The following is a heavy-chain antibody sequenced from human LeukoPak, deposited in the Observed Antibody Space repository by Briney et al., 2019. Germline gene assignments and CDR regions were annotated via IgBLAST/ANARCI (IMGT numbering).Heavy chain of an antibody. CDR1: GYTFTSYG. CDR2: ISAYNGNT. V-gene: IGHV1-18*01. Sequence: GASVKVSCKASGYTFTSYGISWVRQAPGQGLEWMGWISAYNGNTNYAQKLQGRVTMTTDTSTSTAYMELRSLRSDDTAVYYCARDVALATMETNFDYWGQGTLVTVSS. D-gene: IGHD5-24*01. J-gene: IGHJ4*02. CDR3: ARDVALATMETNFDY.